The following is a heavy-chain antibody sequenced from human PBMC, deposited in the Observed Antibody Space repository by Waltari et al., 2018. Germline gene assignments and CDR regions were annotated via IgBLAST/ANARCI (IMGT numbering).Heavy chain of an antibody. CDR3: AREILYGDTDY. Sequence: QVQLVQSGAEVKKPGASVKVSCKASGYTLTSYAMHWVRQAPGQRLEWMGWINAGNGNTKYSQKFQGRVTITRDTSASTAYMELSSLRSEDTAVYYCAREILYGDTDYWGQGTLVTVSS. CDR2: INAGNGNT. J-gene: IGHJ4*02. CDR1: GYTLTSYA. V-gene: IGHV1-3*01. D-gene: IGHD4-17*01.